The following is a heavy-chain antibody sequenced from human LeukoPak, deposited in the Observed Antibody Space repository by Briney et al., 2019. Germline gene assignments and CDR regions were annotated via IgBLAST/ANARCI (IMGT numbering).Heavy chain of an antibody. CDR2: IHHSGNS. D-gene: IGHD7-27*01. V-gene: IGHV4-59*02. CDR3: TRGHWGLQS. J-gene: IGHJ5*02. Sequence: PSETLSLTCTVSGASVTDYYWSWIRQSPGKGLEWISYIHHSGNSDYNPSLRSRVTTSLDTSKNQFTLNLISVTAADTAVYYCTRGHWGLQSWSQGTLVTVSS. CDR1: GASVTDYY.